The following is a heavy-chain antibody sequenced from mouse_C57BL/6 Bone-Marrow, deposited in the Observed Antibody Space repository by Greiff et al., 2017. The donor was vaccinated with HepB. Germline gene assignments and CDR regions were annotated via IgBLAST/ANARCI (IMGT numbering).Heavy chain of an antibody. CDR2: IYPGDGDT. Sequence: VQGVESGPELVKPGASVKISCKASGYAFSSSWMNWVKQRPGKGLEWIGRIYPGDGDTNYNGKFKGKATLTADKSSSTAYMQLSSLTSEDSAVYFCARFYGSSLDYWGQGTTLTVSS. J-gene: IGHJ2*01. CDR3: ARFYGSSLDY. V-gene: IGHV1-82*01. CDR1: GYAFSSSW. D-gene: IGHD1-1*01.